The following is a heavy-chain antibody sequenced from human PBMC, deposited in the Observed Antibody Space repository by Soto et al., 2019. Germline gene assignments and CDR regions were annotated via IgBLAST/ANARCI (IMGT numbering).Heavy chain of an antibody. D-gene: IGHD3-10*01. V-gene: IGHV3-30*18. J-gene: IGHJ6*02. CDR2: LSYDGTYK. Sequence: QEHLVQSGGGVVQPGGSLRLSCDASGFTFSIFGMHWVRQAPGKGLEWVAVLSYDGTYKYYADSVKGRFTISRDNSKNMLFLQMNSLRPDATAVYYCAKEQAQYGSGYFSGMDVWGQGTAVTVSS. CDR1: GFTFSIFG. CDR3: AKEQAQYGSGYFSGMDV.